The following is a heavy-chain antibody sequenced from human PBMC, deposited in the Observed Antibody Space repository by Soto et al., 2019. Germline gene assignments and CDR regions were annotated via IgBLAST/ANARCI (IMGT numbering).Heavy chain of an antibody. D-gene: IGHD6-13*01. J-gene: IGHJ4*02. CDR3: ARHSEYQLVYLDY. Sequence: SETLSLTCTVSGGSISSYYWSWIRQTPGKGLEWIGYIYYSGSTKYNPSLKGRVTISVDTSKNQFSLKLASVTAADTAVYYCARHSEYQLVYLDYWGQGTLVTVSS. CDR2: IYYSGST. V-gene: IGHV4-59*08. CDR1: GGSISSYY.